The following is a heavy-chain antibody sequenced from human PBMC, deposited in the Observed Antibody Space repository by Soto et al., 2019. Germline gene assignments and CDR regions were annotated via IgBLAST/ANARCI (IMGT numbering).Heavy chain of an antibody. CDR1: GYSFTSYG. J-gene: IGHJ6*02. CDR2: ISTDNGNT. D-gene: IGHD2-21*01. V-gene: IGHV1-18*01. CDR3: ARDVPDTSLFFYCYGMDV. Sequence: QVHLMQSGAEVRKPGASVKVSCKASGYSFTSYGISWVRQAPGQGLEWMGWISTDNGNTNYAHNLQGRVSMTIDPSTSTAYMELWSLGSDDTAVYYCARDVPDTSLFFYCYGMDVWGQGTTVTVSS.